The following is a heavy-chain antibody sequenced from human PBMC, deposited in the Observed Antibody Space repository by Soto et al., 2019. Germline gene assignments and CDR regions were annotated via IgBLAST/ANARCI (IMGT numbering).Heavy chain of an antibody. V-gene: IGHV1-69*06. D-gene: IGHD2-2*02. CDR2: IIPIFGTA. CDR1: GRTFSSYA. Sequence: PGPPVKVSCKASGRTFSSYAISWVRQAPGQGLEWMGGIIPIFGTANYAQKFQGRVTITADKSTSTAYMELSSLRSEDTAVYYCATPVVPAAIRRDYYYYYGMDVWGQGTTVTVSS. J-gene: IGHJ6*02. CDR3: ATPVVPAAIRRDYYYYYGMDV.